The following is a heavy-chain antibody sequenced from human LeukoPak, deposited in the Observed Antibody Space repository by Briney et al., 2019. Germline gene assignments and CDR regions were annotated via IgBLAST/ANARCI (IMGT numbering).Heavy chain of an antibody. D-gene: IGHD5-24*01. CDR1: GGSISRYY. V-gene: IGHV4-4*07. CDR3: AREDGYNPFDY. J-gene: IGHJ4*02. Sequence: SETLSLTCTVSGGSISRYYWSWIRQPAGKGLAWIGRIYTSGSTNYNPSLKSRVTMPVDTSKNQFSLKLSSVTAADTAVYYCAREDGYNPFDYWGQGTLVTVSS. CDR2: IYTSGST.